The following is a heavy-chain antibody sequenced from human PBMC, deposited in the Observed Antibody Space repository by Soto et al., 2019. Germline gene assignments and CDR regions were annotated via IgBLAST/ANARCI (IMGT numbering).Heavy chain of an antibody. Sequence: QVQLVESGGGLVKPGGFLRLSCAASGFTFSDYYMSWIRQAPGKGLEWVSYISSSSSYTNYADSVKGRFTISRDNAKNSLYLQMNSLRAEDTAVYYCARLSRDGYNNIDYWGQGTLVTVSS. CDR3: ARLSRDGYNNIDY. V-gene: IGHV3-11*05. CDR1: GFTFSDYY. D-gene: IGHD5-12*01. CDR2: ISSSSSYT. J-gene: IGHJ4*02.